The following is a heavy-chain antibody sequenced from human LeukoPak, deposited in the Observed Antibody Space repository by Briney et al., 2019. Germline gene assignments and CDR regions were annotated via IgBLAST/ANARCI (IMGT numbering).Heavy chain of an antibody. Sequence: ASVKVSRKASGYTFTGYYMHWVRQAPGQGLEWMGWINPNSGGTNYAQKFQGRVTMTRDTSISTAYMELSRLRSDDTAVYYCAREPHYDFWSFDPWGQGTLVTVSS. D-gene: IGHD3-3*01. J-gene: IGHJ5*02. CDR2: INPNSGGT. V-gene: IGHV1-2*02. CDR3: AREPHYDFWSFDP. CDR1: GYTFTGYY.